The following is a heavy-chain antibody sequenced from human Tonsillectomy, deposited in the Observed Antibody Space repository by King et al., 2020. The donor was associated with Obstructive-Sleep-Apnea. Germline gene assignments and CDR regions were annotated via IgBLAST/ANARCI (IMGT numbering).Heavy chain of an antibody. V-gene: IGHV3-11*06. CDR2: ISSSSSYT. J-gene: IGHJ4*02. D-gene: IGHD4-11*01. CDR3: ARDRTTVTTYFDY. Sequence: VQLVESGGGLVKPGGSLRLSCAASGFTFSDYYMSWIRQAPGKGLEWVSYISSSSSYTNYADSVKGRYTISRDNAKNSLYLQMNSLRAEDTAVYYCARDRTTVTTYFDYWGQGTLVTVSS. CDR1: GFTFSDYY.